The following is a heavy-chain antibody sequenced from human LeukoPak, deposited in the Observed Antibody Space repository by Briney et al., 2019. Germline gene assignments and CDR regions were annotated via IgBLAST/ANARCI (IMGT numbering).Heavy chain of an antibody. CDR2: IKQDGSEK. J-gene: IGHJ4*02. V-gene: IGHV3-7*01. Sequence: PGGSLRLSCAASGFTFSSYWMTWFRQAPGKGLEWVAHIKQDGSEKYYVDSVKGRFTISRDNAKNSLYLQMNSLRAEDTAVYYCARDRRYGGNSLYYFDYWGQGTLVTVSS. D-gene: IGHD4-23*01. CDR3: ARDRRYGGNSLYYFDY. CDR1: GFTFSSYW.